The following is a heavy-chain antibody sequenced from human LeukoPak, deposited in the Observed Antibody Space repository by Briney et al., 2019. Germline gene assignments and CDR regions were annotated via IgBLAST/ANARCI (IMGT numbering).Heavy chain of an antibody. CDR2: IWYDGSNK. CDR3: AREYGSGSYKDAFDI. CDR1: GFTFSSYG. D-gene: IGHD3-10*01. V-gene: IGHV3-33*01. J-gene: IGHJ3*02. Sequence: GRSLRLSCAASGFTFSSYGMHWVRQAPGKGLEWVAVIWYDGSNKYYADSVKGRFTISRDNSKNTLYLQMNSLRAEGTAVYYCAREYGSGSYKDAFDIWGQGTMVTVSS.